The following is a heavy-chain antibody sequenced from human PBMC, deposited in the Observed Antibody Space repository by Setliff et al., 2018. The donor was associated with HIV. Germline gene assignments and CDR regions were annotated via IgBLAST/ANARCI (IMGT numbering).Heavy chain of an antibody. Sequence: SETLSLTCTVSIGSISSHYWSWIRQPPGKGLEFVGYIYYMGRTTYNPSLKSRLTISVDKSKSQFSLKVRSVTAADTAVYYCARMDSSTWPDYYLYGMDVWGQGTTVTVS. J-gene: IGHJ6*02. CDR1: IGSISSHY. CDR3: ARMDSSTWPDYYLYGMDV. V-gene: IGHV4-59*11. CDR2: IYYMGRT. D-gene: IGHD2-2*01.